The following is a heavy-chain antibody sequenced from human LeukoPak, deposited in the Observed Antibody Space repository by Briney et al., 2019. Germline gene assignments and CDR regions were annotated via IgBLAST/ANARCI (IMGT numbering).Heavy chain of an antibody. D-gene: IGHD1-26*01. J-gene: IGHJ5*02. CDR1: GFSFDKFG. Sequence: GGSLRLSCVASGFSFDKFGMHWVRQAPGKGLEYVSSVSAYESGKYYTKSVRGRFSISRDNSKNTMYLQLGNLRPDDMGIYYCASLERSEIPWGPGTLVTVSS. V-gene: IGHV3-64*01. CDR2: VSAYESGK. CDR3: ASLERSEIP.